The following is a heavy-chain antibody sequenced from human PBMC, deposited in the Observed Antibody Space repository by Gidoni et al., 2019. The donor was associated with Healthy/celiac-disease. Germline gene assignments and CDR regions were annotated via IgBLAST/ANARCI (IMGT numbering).Heavy chain of an antibody. D-gene: IGHD3-16*01. CDR2: ISSSGSTI. V-gene: IGHV3-48*03. CDR1: GFTFSSYE. J-gene: IGHJ3*02. CDR3: ARGEAVWAFDI. Sequence: EVQLVESGGGLVQPGGSLRLSCAASGFTFSSYEMNWVRQAPGKGLEWVSYISSSGSTIYYADSVKGRFTISRDNAKNSLYLQMNSLRAEDTAVYYCARGEAVWAFDIWGQGTMVTVSS.